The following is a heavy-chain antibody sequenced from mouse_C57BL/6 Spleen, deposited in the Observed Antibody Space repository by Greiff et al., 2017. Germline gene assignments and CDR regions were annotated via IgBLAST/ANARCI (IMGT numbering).Heavy chain of an antibody. CDR1: GYTFTSYW. J-gene: IGHJ2*01. CDR2: IDPSDSYT. CDR3: ARWRGD. Sequence: QVQLQQPGAELVKPGASVKLSCKASGYTFTSYWMQWGKQRPGQGLEWIGEIDPSDSYTNYNQKFKGKATLTVDTSSSTAYMQLSSLTSEDSAVYYCARWRGDWGQGTTLTGSS. V-gene: IGHV1-50*01.